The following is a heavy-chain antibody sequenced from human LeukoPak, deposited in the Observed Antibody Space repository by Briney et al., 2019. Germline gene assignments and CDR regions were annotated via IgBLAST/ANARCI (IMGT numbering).Heavy chain of an antibody. CDR3: ARDPLPRDSSKTTFDI. CDR2: ISYTVST. J-gene: IGHJ3*02. V-gene: IGHV4-59*02. CDR1: GGSVTTYF. Sequence: PSETLSLTCTVSGGSVTTYFWSWIRQPPGKGLEIIGYISYTVSTNYNPSLKSRVTMSVDTSKKQLSLNLSSVPAADTAVYYCARDPLPRDSSKTTFDIWGQGTMVTVSS. D-gene: IGHD6-13*01.